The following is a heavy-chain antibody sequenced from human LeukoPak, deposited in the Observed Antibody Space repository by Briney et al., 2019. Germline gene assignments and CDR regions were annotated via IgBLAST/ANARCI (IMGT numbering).Heavy chain of an antibody. CDR3: ARASGSYFINY. Sequence: GGSLRLSCAASGFTFSSYNMNWVRQAPGKGLECVSSISSSSSYKYYADSVKGRFTSSRDNATHSPYLQMNSLRAQDTAVYYSARASGSYFINYWGQGTLVTASS. CDR1: GFTFSSYN. CDR2: ISSSSSYK. J-gene: IGHJ4*02. V-gene: IGHV3-21*01. D-gene: IGHD2/OR15-2a*01.